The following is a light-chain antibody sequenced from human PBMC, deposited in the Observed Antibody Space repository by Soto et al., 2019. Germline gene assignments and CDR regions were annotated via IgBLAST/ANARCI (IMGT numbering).Light chain of an antibody. V-gene: IGLV2-14*03. CDR1: SSDIGDYKF. CDR3: SSYSSGSSLYV. CDR2: EVT. Sequence: QSVLTQPASVSGSPGQSITISCTGTSSDIGDYKFVSWYQLYPGKAPKLLISEVTNRPSGVSNRFSGSKSGNTASLTISGLRAEDEAAYYCSSYSSGSSLYVFGTGTQLTVL. J-gene: IGLJ1*01.